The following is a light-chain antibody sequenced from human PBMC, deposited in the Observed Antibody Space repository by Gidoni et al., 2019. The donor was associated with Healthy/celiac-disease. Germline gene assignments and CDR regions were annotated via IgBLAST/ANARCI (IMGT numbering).Light chain of an antibody. CDR2: GAS. Sequence: EIVMTQSPATLSVSPGERATLSCRASQSVSSNLAWYQQKPGQAPRPRIYGASTRATGIPARFSGSGSGTEFTLTISSLQSEDFAVYYCQQYKNWPLTFGQXTKVEIK. V-gene: IGKV3-15*01. CDR1: QSVSSN. CDR3: QQYKNWPLT. J-gene: IGKJ1*01.